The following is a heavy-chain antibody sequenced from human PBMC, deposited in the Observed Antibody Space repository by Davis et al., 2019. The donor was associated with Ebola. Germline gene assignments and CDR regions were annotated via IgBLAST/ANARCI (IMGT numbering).Heavy chain of an antibody. V-gene: IGHV4-31*03. CDR2: IYYSGST. CDR1: GGSISSGGYY. D-gene: IGHD3-22*01. CDR3: ARRIGYYYDSSGYRVHYYFDY. Sequence: MPSETLSLTCTVSGGSISSGGYYWSWIRQHPGKGLEWIGYIYYSGSTYYNPSLKSRVTISVDTSKNQFSLKLSSVTAADTAVYYCARRIGYYYDSSGYRVHYYFDYWGQGTLVTVSS. J-gene: IGHJ4*02.